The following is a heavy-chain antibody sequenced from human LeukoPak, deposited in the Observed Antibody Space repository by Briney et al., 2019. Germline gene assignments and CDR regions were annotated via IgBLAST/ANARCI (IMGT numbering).Heavy chain of an antibody. D-gene: IGHD2-21*02. CDR2: INHSGST. CDR1: GGSFSGYH. CDR3: ARGYRTYCGGDCYYY. Sequence: SETLSLTCAVYGGSFSGYHWSWIRQPPGKGLEWIGEINHSGSTNYNPSLKSRVTISVDTSKNQFSLKLSSVTAADTAVYYCARGYRTYCGGDCYYYWGQGTLVTVSS. J-gene: IGHJ4*02. V-gene: IGHV4-34*01.